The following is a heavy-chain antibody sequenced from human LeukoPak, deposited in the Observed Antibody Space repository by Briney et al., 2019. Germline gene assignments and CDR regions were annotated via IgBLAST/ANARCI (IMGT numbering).Heavy chain of an antibody. CDR1: GFTFSSYA. CDR2: ISSSSSTI. J-gene: IGHJ4*02. CDR3: ARDDVGASAN. D-gene: IGHD1-26*01. V-gene: IGHV3-48*01. Sequence: PGGSLRLSCAASGFTFSSYAMSWVRQAPGKGLEWVSYISSSSSTIYYADSVRGRFTISRDNAKNSLYLQMNSLRAEDTAVYYCARDDVGASANWGQGTLVTVSS.